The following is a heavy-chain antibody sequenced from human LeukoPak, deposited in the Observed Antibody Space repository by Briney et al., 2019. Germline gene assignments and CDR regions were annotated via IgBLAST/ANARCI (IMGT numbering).Heavy chain of an antibody. Sequence: PGGSLRLSCAASGFTFDDYGMSWVRQAPGKGLEWVSGINWNGGSTGYADSVKGRFTISRDNAKNSLYLQMNSLRAEDTAVYYCARDFFWTYYYGSGSYIDYWGQGTLVTVSS. CDR1: GFTFDDYG. J-gene: IGHJ4*02. D-gene: IGHD3-10*01. V-gene: IGHV3-20*04. CDR2: INWNGGST. CDR3: ARDFFWTYYYGSGSYIDY.